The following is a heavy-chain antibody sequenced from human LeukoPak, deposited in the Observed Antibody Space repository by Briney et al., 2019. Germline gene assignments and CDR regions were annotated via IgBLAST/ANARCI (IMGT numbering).Heavy chain of an antibody. J-gene: IGHJ4*02. CDR1: GFIFSNYA. Sequence: PGGALRLSCAASGFIFSNYAMHCVRQAPGKGLEYVSAISSSGDNTYYANSVKGRFTISRDNSKNTLFLQMGSLRAEDMAVYYCAREERGLDIDYWGQGTLVTVSS. D-gene: IGHD2-2*03. CDR2: ISSSGDNT. V-gene: IGHV3-64*01. CDR3: AREERGLDIDY.